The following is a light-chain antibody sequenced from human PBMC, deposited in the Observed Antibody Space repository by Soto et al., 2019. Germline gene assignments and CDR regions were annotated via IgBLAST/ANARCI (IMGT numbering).Light chain of an antibody. V-gene: IGKV3-15*01. J-gene: IGKJ1*01. Sequence: EIVMTQSPVTLSVSPGDRATLSCRASQSVSNNLAWYQQKPGQAPRLLMYGASTRATGIPARFSGSGSGTEFTLTISSLQSADFAVYFCQQYNNWARTFGQGTKVDIK. CDR1: QSVSNN. CDR3: QQYNNWART. CDR2: GAS.